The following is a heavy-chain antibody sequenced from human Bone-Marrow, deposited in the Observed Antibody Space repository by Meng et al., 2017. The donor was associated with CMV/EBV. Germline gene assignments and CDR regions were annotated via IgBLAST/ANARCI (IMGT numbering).Heavy chain of an antibody. J-gene: IGHJ4*02. CDR1: GFTFSDYY. CDR3: AKDGAYGYSSSWYPLDY. Sequence: GESLKISCAASGFTFSDYYMSWIRQAPGKGLEWVSYISSSGNNIYHADSVKGRFTISRDNAKNSLYLQMNSLRAEDTAVYYCAKDGAYGYSSSWYPLDYWGQGTRVTGSS. D-gene: IGHD6-13*01. V-gene: IGHV3-11*04. CDR2: ISSSGNNI.